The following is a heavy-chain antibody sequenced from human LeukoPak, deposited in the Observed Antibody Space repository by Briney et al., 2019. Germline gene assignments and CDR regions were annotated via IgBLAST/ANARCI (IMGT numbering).Heavy chain of an antibody. CDR2: INPNTGGT. J-gene: IGHJ6*03. CDR1: GYTFTGYY. CDR3: ARGPGSYYYYYYYMDV. V-gene: IGHV1-2*02. D-gene: IGHD3-10*01. Sequence: ASVNVSCKTSGYTFTGYYVHWLRQAPGQGPEWMGWINPNTGGTNYAQKFQGRVTMTRDTSISTAYMELSRLRSDDTAVYYCARGPGSYYYYYYYMDVWGKGTTVTISS.